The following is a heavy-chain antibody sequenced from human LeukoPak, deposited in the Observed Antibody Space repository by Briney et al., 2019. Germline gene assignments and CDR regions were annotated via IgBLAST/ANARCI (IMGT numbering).Heavy chain of an antibody. V-gene: IGHV4-34*01. D-gene: IGHD3-3*01. CDR2: INHSGST. CDR1: GGSFRGYY. J-gene: IGHJ4*02. Sequence: PSDTLSLTCAVYGGSFRGYYWSWIRHPPGKGLEWIGGINHSGSTNYNPSLKSRVTISVDQCKNQFSLKLSSVTAADTAVYYCARGGYDFWSGYYSYWGQGTLVTVSS. CDR3: ARGGYDFWSGYYSY.